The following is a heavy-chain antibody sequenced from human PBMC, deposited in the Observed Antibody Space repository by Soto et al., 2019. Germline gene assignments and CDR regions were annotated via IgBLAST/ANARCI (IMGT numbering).Heavy chain of an antibody. D-gene: IGHD1-26*01. CDR2: ISAYNGNT. J-gene: IGHJ5*02. CDR3: ARGRGVGSYFTPIYLLDP. Sequence: QVQLVQSGAEVKKPGASVKVSCKASGYTFTSYGISWVRQAPGQGLEWMGWISAYNGNTNYAQKLQGRVTMTTDTSTSTAYMERRSLRSDDTAVYYCARGRGVGSYFTPIYLLDPWGQGTLVTVSS. CDR1: GYTFTSYG. V-gene: IGHV1-18*01.